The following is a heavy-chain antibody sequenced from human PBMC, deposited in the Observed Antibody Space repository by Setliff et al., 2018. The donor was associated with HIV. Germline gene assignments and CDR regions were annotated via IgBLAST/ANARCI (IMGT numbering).Heavy chain of an antibody. CDR3: ATQTGFYNSHWYDY. CDR2: ILSTGERT. J-gene: IGHJ4*02. D-gene: IGHD6-13*01. CDR1: GFTFSNYA. Sequence: GGSLRLSCAASGFTFSNYAMSWVRQAPGEGLEWVSAILSTGERTFYADSVKGRFTISRDNAKNSLYLQMNTLRAEDTGVYYCATQTGFYNSHWYDYWGQGTMVTVSS. V-gene: IGHV3-23*01.